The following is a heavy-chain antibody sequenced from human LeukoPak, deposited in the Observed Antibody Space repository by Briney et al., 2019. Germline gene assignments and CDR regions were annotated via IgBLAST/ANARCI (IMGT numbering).Heavy chain of an antibody. Sequence: SETLSLTCAVYGGSFSGYYWSWIRQPPGKGLEWIGEINHSGSTNYNPSLKSRVTISVDTSKNQFSLKLSSVTAADTAVYYCARDLLLSSVFDPWGQGTLVTVSS. J-gene: IGHJ5*02. D-gene: IGHD3-10*01. CDR2: INHSGST. CDR1: GGSFSGYY. CDR3: ARDLLLSSVFDP. V-gene: IGHV4-34*01.